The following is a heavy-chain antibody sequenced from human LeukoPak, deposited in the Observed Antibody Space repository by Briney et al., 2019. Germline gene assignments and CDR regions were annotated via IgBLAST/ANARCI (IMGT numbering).Heavy chain of an antibody. CDR1: GFTFDDYG. CDR2: INWNGGST. V-gene: IGHV3-20*04. CDR3: AKLAYCGGDCYADHDY. J-gene: IGHJ4*02. Sequence: PGGSLRLSCAASGFTFDDYGMSWVRQAPGKGLEWVSGINWNGGSTGYADSVKGRFTISRDNAKNSLYLQMNSLRAEDTAVYYCAKLAYCGGDCYADHDYWGQGTLVTVSS. D-gene: IGHD2-21*02.